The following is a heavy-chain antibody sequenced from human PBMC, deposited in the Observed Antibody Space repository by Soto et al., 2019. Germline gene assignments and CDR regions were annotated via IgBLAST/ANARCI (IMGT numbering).Heavy chain of an antibody. Sequence: GGSLRLSCASSGFTFIDYAMNWGRQAPGRGLEWGSVISCSGGTTLYAGSVEGRFTISRDNSKNTLYLQMNSLRAEDTAVYYCAKDRAVGSSSWSDYWGRGILVTVSS. J-gene: IGHJ4*02. CDR2: ISCSGGTT. D-gene: IGHD6-13*01. V-gene: IGHV3-23*01. CDR1: GFTFIDYA. CDR3: AKDRAVGSSSWSDY.